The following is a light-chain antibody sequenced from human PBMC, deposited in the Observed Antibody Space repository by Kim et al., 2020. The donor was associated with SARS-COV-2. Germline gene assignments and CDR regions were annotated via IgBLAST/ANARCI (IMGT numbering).Light chain of an antibody. CDR2: GAS. CDR3: QQYNNRTFT. V-gene: IGKV3-15*01. J-gene: IGKJ3*01. Sequence: EIVMTQSPATLSVSPGERATLSCRASQSVSSNLAWYQQKFGQAPRLLIYGASTRATGIPARFSGSGSGTEFTLTISSLQSEDFAVYYCQQYNNRTFTFGPGTKVDIK. CDR1: QSVSSN.